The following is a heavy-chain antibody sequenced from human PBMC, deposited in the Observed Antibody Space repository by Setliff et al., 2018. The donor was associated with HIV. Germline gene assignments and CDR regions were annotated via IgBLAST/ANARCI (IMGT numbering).Heavy chain of an antibody. CDR2: ISGSGSTI. D-gene: IGHD3-10*01. V-gene: IGHV3-11*04. J-gene: IGHJ6*02. CDR1: GGSFSGY. Sequence: LSLTCAVYGGSFSGYWSWIRQSPGKGLEWVSYISGSGSTIYYADSVKGRFTISRDNAKNSLYLQMNSLRAEDTAVYYCARSVIGYYYYGMDVWGQGTLVTVSS. CDR3: ARSVIGYYYYGMDV.